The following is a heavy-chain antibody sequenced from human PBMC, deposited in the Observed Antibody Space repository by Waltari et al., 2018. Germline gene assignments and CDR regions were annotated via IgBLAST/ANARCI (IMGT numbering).Heavy chain of an antibody. CDR3: ARDKVAGLDY. Sequence: QLQLQESGPGLVKPSETLSLTCTVSGGSISSSRYYWGWIRQPPGKGLEWIGSIYYSGSTYYNPSLKSRVTISVDTSKNQFSLKLSSVTAADTAVYYCARDKVAGLDYWGQGTLVTVSS. J-gene: IGHJ4*02. CDR2: IYYSGST. CDR1: GGSISSSRYY. V-gene: IGHV4-39*07. D-gene: IGHD6-19*01.